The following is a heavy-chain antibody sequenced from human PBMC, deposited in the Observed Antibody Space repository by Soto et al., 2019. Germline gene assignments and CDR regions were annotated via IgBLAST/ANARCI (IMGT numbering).Heavy chain of an antibody. J-gene: IGHJ3*02. CDR3: ARGCDILIGSQTVGAFDI. Sequence: QVQLVQSGAEVKKPGSSVKVSCKASGGTFSSYAISWVRQAPGQGLEWMGGIIPIFGTANYAQKFQGRVTITADESTSTAYMELSSLRSEDTAVYYCARGCDILIGSQTVGAFDIWGQGTMVTVSS. CDR1: GGTFSSYA. V-gene: IGHV1-69*01. D-gene: IGHD3-9*01. CDR2: IIPIFGTA.